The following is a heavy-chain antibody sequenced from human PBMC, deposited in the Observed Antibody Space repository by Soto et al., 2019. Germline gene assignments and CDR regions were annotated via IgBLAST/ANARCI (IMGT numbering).Heavy chain of an antibody. J-gene: IGHJ4*02. CDR3: ARRGVTTDY. V-gene: IGHV4-4*02. Sequence: QVQLQESGPRLLKPSGTLSLTCAVSGGSISSSNWWTWVRQSPGKGLEWIGEIYHTGSTNYNPFPKSRLTISVDKSNNQFSLMLSSVTAADTAVYYCARRGVTTDYWGQGTLITVSS. D-gene: IGHD4-17*01. CDR1: GGSISSSNW. CDR2: IYHTGST.